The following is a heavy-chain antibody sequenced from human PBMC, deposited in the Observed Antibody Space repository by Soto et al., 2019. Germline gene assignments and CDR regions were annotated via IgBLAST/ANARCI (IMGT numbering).Heavy chain of an antibody. CDR1: GGTFSSYT. J-gene: IGHJ4*02. D-gene: IGHD6-19*01. CDR3: ARGLSSGWSDY. CDR2: IIPILGIA. Sequence: QVQLVQSGAEVKKPGSSVKVSCKASGGTFSSYTISWVRQAPGQGLEWMGRIIPILGIANYAQKFQGRVTITADKTTSTAYMELSSLRSEDTAVYYCARGLSSGWSDYWGQGTLVTVSS. V-gene: IGHV1-69*02.